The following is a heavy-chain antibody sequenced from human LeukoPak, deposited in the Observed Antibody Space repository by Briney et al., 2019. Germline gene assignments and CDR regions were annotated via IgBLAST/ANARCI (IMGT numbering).Heavy chain of an antibody. CDR3: ARVGLTVTVDY. J-gene: IGHJ4*02. CDR1: SSSSYY. V-gene: IGHV3-23*01. Sequence: SSSSYYWGWIRQAPGKGLEWVSAISGSGGSTYYADSVKGRFTISRDNSKNTLYLQMNSLRAEDTAVYYCARVGLTVTVDYWGQGTLVTVSS. D-gene: IGHD4-17*01. CDR2: ISGSGGST.